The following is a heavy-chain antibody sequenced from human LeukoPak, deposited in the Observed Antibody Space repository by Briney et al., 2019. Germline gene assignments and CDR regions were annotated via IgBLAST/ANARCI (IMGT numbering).Heavy chain of an antibody. J-gene: IGHJ4*02. V-gene: IGHV1-2*02. CDR3: ARGILTGLRNYFDY. D-gene: IGHD3-9*01. CDR2: INPNSGGT. CDR1: GYTFTGYY. Sequence: ASVKVSCKASGYTFTGYYMHWVRQAPGQGLEWMGWINPNSGGTNYAQKLQGRVTMTTDTSTSTAYMELRSLRSDDTAVYYCARGILTGLRNYFDYWGQGTLVTVSS.